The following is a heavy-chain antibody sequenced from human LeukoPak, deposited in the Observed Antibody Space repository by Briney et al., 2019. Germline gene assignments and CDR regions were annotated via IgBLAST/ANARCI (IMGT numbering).Heavy chain of an antibody. Sequence: SETLSLTCTVSGGSISSYYWSWIRQPPGKGLERIGYVYYSGGTNYNPSLKSRVTISVDTSKNQFSLKLSSVTAADTAVYYCARVGYSYGSFFDYWGQGTLVTVSS. V-gene: IGHV4-59*01. CDR2: VYYSGGT. CDR3: ARVGYSYGSFFDY. D-gene: IGHD5-18*01. J-gene: IGHJ4*02. CDR1: GGSISSYY.